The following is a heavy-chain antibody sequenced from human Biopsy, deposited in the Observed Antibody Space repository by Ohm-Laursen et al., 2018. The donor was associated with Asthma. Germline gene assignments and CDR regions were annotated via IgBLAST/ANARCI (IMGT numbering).Heavy chain of an antibody. V-gene: IGHV1-18*01. CDR1: GYTFNSAG. J-gene: IGHJ6*02. Sequence: ASVKVSCKTSGYTFNSAGITWVRQAPGQGLEWMGWISVYNGNTKVAQRLQDRVTTITDTSTSTAYMELRSLRSDDTAVYFCARAVDYSHYYGIDVWGQGTTVTVS. CDR3: ARAVDYSHYYGIDV. CDR2: ISVYNGNT. D-gene: IGHD3-10*01.